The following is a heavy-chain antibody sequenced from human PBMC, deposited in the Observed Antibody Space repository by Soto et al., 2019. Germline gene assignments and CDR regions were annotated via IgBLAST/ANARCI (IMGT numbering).Heavy chain of an antibody. CDR1: GGSISSGGYY. Sequence: PSETLSLTCTVSGGSISSGGYYWSWSRQHPRKGLEWMGYIYYSGSTYYNPSLKSRVTISVDTSKNKFSLKLNSVSAADTAVYYCASNSGSYPHYWGQGTLVTVSS. V-gene: IGHV4-31*03. CDR3: ASNSGSYPHY. CDR2: IYYSGST. D-gene: IGHD3-10*01. J-gene: IGHJ4*01.